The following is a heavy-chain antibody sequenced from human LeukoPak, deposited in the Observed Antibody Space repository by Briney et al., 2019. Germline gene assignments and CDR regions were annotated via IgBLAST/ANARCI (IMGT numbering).Heavy chain of an antibody. CDR3: ARDGADFWSGYSPPAWFDP. V-gene: IGHV4-39*07. D-gene: IGHD3-3*01. CDR2: IYYSGST. J-gene: IGHJ5*02. CDR1: GGSVSSSSYY. Sequence: PSETLSLTCTVSGGSVSSSSYYWGWIRQPPGKGPEWIGSIYYSGSTYYNPSLKSRVTISVDTSKNQFSLKLSSVTAADTAVYYCARDGADFWSGYSPPAWFDPWGQGTLVTVSS.